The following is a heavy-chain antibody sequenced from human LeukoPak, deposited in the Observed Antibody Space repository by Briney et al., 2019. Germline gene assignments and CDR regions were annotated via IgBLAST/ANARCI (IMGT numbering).Heavy chain of an antibody. CDR1: GFTFSAYG. V-gene: IGHV3-30*18. CDR2: ISYDGSNK. Sequence: GGSLRLSCAASGFTFSAYGMHWVRQAPGKGLEWVAIISYDGSNKYYPDSVKGRFTISRDDSKNTLYLQMNGLRTEDTAVYYCAKELTRPNRPVAGLNYWGQGTLVTVSP. D-gene: IGHD6-19*01. CDR3: AKELTRPNRPVAGLNY. J-gene: IGHJ4*02.